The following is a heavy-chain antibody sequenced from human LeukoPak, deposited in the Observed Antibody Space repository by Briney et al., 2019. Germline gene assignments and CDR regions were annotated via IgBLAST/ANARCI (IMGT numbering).Heavy chain of an antibody. CDR1: GGSISHYY. J-gene: IGHJ6*02. D-gene: IGHD4-17*01. Sequence: SETLSLTCTVSGGSISHYYWSWIRQSPGKGLEWIGYIYYSGTTNYNPSLKSRVTISVDTTRNQFSLQLRSVTAADTAVYYCAREDPQTTVPEGMDVWGQGTTVIVSS. CDR2: IYYSGTT. V-gene: IGHV4-59*01. CDR3: AREDPQTTVPEGMDV.